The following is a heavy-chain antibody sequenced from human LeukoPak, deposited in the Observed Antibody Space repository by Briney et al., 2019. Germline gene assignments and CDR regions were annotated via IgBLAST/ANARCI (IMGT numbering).Heavy chain of an antibody. D-gene: IGHD4-11*01. CDR2: INTNTGDP. CDR3: ARGHYSNYVWDHYYYYMDV. V-gene: IGHV7-4-1*02. CDR1: GYTFTSYA. Sequence: ASVKVSCKASGYTFTSYAMNWVRQAPGQGLEWMGWINTNTGDPTYAQGFTGRFVFSLDTSVSTAYLQISSLKAEDTAVYYCARGHYSNYVWDHYYYYMDVWGKGTTVTVSS. J-gene: IGHJ6*03.